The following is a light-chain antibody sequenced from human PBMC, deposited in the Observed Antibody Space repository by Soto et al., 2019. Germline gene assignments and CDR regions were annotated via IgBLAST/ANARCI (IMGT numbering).Light chain of an antibody. Sequence: EMLLTLYRCTLPLYRGERATLSCRAIQSVSSIYLAWYQQKPGQAPRLLIYGASSRATGVPDRFSGGGSGTDFTLTISRLEPEDFAVYYCQHCVNSRTWTFAQGTKVDIK. CDR2: GAS. CDR1: QSVSSIY. CDR3: QHCVNSRTWT. V-gene: IGKV3-20*01. J-gene: IGKJ1*01.